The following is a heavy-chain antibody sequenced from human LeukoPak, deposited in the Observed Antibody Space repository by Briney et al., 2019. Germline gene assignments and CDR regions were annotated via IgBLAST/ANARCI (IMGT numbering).Heavy chain of an antibody. CDR1: GFTFSSYG. CDR2: IRYDGSNK. CDR3: AKAPIQLWGIDY. Sequence: GGSLRLSCAASGFTFSSYGMHWVRQAPGKGLEWVAFIRYDGSNKYYADSVKGRFTISRDNSKNTLYLQMNSLRAEDTAVYYCAKAPIQLWGIDYWGQGTLVTVSS. V-gene: IGHV3-30*02. J-gene: IGHJ4*02. D-gene: IGHD5-18*01.